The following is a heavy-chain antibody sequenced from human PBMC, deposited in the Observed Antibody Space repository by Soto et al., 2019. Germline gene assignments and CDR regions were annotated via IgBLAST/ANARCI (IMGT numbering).Heavy chain of an antibody. CDR3: ARGKYYGSGSYYPI. J-gene: IGHJ3*02. CDR2: IDHSGYT. Sequence: SETLSLTCGVYVGSFIGYYWGWIRQPPGKGLEWIGEIDHSGYTDNNPSLKSRLTISVDTSKNQFSLKLSSVTAADTAVYYCARGKYYGSGSYYPIWSQGTMVTVSS. V-gene: IGHV4-34*01. D-gene: IGHD3-10*01. CDR1: VGSFIGYY.